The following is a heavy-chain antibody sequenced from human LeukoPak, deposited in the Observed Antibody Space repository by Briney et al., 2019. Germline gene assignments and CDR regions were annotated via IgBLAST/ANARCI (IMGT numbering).Heavy chain of an antibody. CDR3: VKYYYYYGMDV. CDR2: VYYTGTT. V-gene: IGHV4-39*01. CDR1: GGSISSSSYH. Sequence: PSETLSLTCSVSGGSISSSSYHWGWIRQPPGKGLEWIASVYYTGTTYYNPSLRSRVTISLDTSENQYSLKLTSVTAADTAVYYCVKYYYYYGMDVWGQGTTVTVSS. J-gene: IGHJ6*02.